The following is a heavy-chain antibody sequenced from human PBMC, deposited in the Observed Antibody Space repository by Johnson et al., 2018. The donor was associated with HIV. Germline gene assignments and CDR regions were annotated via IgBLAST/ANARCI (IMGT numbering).Heavy chain of an antibody. D-gene: IGHD6-13*01. J-gene: IGHJ3*02. CDR3: ARDLSPFLVNSSRAFDI. CDR1: GFTFSSYD. Sequence: VQLVESGGGVVQPGGSLRLSCAASGFTFSSYDMHWVRQATGKGLEWVSAIGTAGDTYYPGSVKGRFTISRENAKNSLYLQMNSLRAGDTAVYYCARDLSPFLVNSSRAFDIWGQGTMVTVSS. CDR2: IGTAGDT. V-gene: IGHV3-13*01.